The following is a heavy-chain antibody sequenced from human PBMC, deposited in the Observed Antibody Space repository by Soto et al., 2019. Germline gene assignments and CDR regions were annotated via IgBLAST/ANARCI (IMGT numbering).Heavy chain of an antibody. CDR1: GYIFTDYW. CDR3: GRLGAGGLSLFEY. Sequence: GESLKISCKGSGYIFTDYWIGWVRQMPGKGLEWMRIIYTGDSDTRYSPSFQGQVTISVDNSINTAYLQWNSLKASDTAMYYCGRLGAGGLSLFEYWGQGTLVTVSS. CDR2: IYTGDSDT. V-gene: IGHV5-51*01. D-gene: IGHD2-15*01. J-gene: IGHJ4*02.